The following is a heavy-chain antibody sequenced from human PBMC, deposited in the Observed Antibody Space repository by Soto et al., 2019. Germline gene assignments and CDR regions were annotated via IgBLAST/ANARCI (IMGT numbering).Heavy chain of an antibody. CDR1: GGSFSGYY. D-gene: IGHD6-19*01. CDR2: INHSGST. CDR3: AVSIAVAGQSSWFDP. J-gene: IGHJ5*02. Sequence: PSETPSLTCAVYGGSFSGYYWSWIRQPPGKGLEWIGEINHSGSTNYNPSLKSRVTISVDTSKNQFSLKLSSVTAADTAVYYCAVSIAVAGQSSWFDPWGQGTLVTVSS. V-gene: IGHV4-34*01.